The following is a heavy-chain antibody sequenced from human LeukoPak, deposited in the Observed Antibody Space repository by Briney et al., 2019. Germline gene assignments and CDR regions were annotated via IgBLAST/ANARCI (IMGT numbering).Heavy chain of an antibody. Sequence: SETLSLTCAVYGGSFSGYYWSWIRQPPGKGLEWIGEINHSGSTNYNPSLKSRVTISVDTSKNQFSLKLSSVAAADTAVYYCARGRGSRKNYSGMDVWGKGTTVTVSS. D-gene: IGHD3-10*01. CDR3: ARGRGSRKNYSGMDV. CDR1: GGSFSGYY. V-gene: IGHV4-34*01. J-gene: IGHJ6*04. CDR2: INHSGST.